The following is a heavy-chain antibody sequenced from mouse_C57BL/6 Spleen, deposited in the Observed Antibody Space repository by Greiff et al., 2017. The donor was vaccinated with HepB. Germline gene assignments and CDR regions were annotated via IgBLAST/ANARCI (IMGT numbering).Heavy chain of an antibody. CDR2: IDPEDGET. J-gene: IGHJ4*01. CDR3: TSPVVAHYYAMDY. Sequence: EVQLQQSGAELVKPGASVKLSCTASGFNIKDYYMHWVKQRTEQGLEWIGRIDPEDGETKYAPKFQGKATITADTSSNTAYLQPSSLTSEDTAVYYCTSPVVAHYYAMDYWGQGTSVTVSS. CDR1: GFNIKDYY. D-gene: IGHD1-1*01. V-gene: IGHV14-2*01.